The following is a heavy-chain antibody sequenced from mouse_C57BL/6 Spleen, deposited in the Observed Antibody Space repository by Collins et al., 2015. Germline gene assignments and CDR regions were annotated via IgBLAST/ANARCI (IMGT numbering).Heavy chain of an antibody. CDR1: GIDFSRYW. CDR3: ARHDYGSPWFAY. J-gene: IGHJ3*01. D-gene: IGHD1-1*01. Sequence: EVKLLQSGGGLVQPGGSLKVSCAASGIDFSRYWMSWVRRAPGKGLEWIGEINPGSSTINYAPSLKDKFIISRDNAKNTLYLQMSKVRSEDTALYYCARHDYGSPWFAYWGQGTLVTVSA. V-gene: IGHV4-1*01. CDR2: INPGSSTI.